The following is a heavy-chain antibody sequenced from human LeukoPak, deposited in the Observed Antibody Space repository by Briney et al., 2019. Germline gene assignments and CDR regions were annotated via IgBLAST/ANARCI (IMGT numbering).Heavy chain of an antibody. V-gene: IGHV3-23*01. CDR3: AKSRSGGGSCYNY. CDR2: ISGSDDST. Sequence: GGSLRLSCAASGFIFSNCAMTWVRQAPGKGLEWVSTISGSDDSTFYADSVGGRFTISRDNSKNTLYLQMNSLRAEDTAVYYCAKSRSGGGSCYNYWGQGTLVTVSS. D-gene: IGHD2-15*01. J-gene: IGHJ4*02. CDR1: GFIFSNCA.